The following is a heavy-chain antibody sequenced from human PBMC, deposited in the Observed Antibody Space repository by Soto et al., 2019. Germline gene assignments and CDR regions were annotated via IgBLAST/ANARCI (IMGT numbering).Heavy chain of an antibody. CDR3: ARRLYYDSSGFEGGGMDV. CDR2: IYYSGST. Sequence: PSETLSLTCTVSGGSISSSSYYWGWIRQPPGKGLEWIGSIYYSGSTYYNPSLKSRVTISVDTSKNQFSLKLSSVTAADTAVYYCARRLYYDSSGFEGGGMDVWGQGTTDTVSS. V-gene: IGHV4-39*01. J-gene: IGHJ6*02. CDR1: GGSISSSSYY. D-gene: IGHD3-22*01.